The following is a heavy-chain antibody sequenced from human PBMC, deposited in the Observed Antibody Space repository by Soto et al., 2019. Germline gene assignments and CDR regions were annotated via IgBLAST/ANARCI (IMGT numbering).Heavy chain of an antibody. V-gene: IGHV4-39*01. CDR1: GGTISSSSYY. CDR3: ARHESGWYPF. Sequence: QLQLQESGPGLVKPSETLSLTCTVSGGTISSSSYYWGWIRQPPGKGLEWIGSIYYSGSTYYNPSLKSRVTISVDTSKNQFSLKLSSVTAADTAVYYCARHESGWYPFWGQGTLVTVSS. CDR2: IYYSGST. J-gene: IGHJ4*02. D-gene: IGHD6-19*01.